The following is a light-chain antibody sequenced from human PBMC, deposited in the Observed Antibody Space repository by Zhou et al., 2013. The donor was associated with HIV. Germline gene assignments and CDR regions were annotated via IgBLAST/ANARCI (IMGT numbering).Light chain of an antibody. J-gene: IGKJ2*01. Sequence: DIQMTQSPSSLSASVGDRVTITCRASQGIKDDLAWFQQKPGKAPKRLIFAASSLEGGVPSRFSGSGYGTQFTFTISSLQPEDFATYYCQQYNSYSSYTFGQGTKLEIK. CDR2: AAS. CDR3: QQYNSYSSYT. V-gene: IGKV1-17*01. CDR1: QGIKDD.